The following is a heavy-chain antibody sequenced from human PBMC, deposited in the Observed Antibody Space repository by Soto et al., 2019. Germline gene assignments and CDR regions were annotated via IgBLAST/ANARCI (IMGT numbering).Heavy chain of an antibody. CDR1: GGAIISSSKY. J-gene: IGHJ5*02. CDR2: IYYSGST. D-gene: IGHD6-19*01. CDR3: ARRFLAVAGTRWFDP. Sequence: DAVSRKCTVSGGAIISSSKYWCGIRQGPGKGLEWIGSIYYSGSTYYNPSLKSRVTISVDTSKNQFSLKLSPVTAADTAVYYCARRFLAVAGTRWFDPWGQGTLVTVS. V-gene: IGHV4-39*01.